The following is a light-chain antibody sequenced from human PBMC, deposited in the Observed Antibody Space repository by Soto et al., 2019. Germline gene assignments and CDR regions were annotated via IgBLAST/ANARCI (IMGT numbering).Light chain of an antibody. CDR1: ESVSRN. V-gene: IGKV3-15*01. Sequence: EVVMTQSPATLSVSPGERATLSCRASESVSRNLAWYQQKPGQAPRLLIYDASTRATGIPDRFSGGGSGTEFTLTISSLQSEDFATYYCQQYNSYSWTFGQGTKVEIK. CDR2: DAS. J-gene: IGKJ1*01. CDR3: QQYNSYSWT.